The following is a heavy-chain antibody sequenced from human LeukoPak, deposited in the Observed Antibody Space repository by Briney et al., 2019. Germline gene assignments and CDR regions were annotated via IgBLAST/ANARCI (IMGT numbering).Heavy chain of an antibody. J-gene: IGHJ3*02. CDR3: AKVSNYDILTGYLTASDI. V-gene: IGHV3-23*01. D-gene: IGHD3-9*01. CDR1: GFTFSSYA. CDR2: ISGSGGST. Sequence: PGGSLRLSCAASGFTFSSYAMSWVRQAPGKGLEWVSAISGSGGSTYYADSVKGRFTISRDNSKNTLYLQMNSLRAEDTAVYYCAKVSNYDILTGYLTASDIWGQGTMVTVSS.